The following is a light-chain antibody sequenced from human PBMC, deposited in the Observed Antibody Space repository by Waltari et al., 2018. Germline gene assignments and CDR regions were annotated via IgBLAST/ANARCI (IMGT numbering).Light chain of an antibody. Sequence: EIVMTQSPATLSVSPGERATLSCRASQSAKSNLAWYLQKPVHAPRLLIYGASTRVSGIPARFSGSGSGTEFTLTISSLQSEDSAVYFCQQYNIRPPDTFGQGTKLEIK. J-gene: IGKJ2*01. CDR2: GAS. CDR3: QQYNIRPPDT. V-gene: IGKV3-15*01. CDR1: QSAKSN.